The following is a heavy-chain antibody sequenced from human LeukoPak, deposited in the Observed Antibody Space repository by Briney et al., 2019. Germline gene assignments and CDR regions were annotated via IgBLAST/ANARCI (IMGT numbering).Heavy chain of an antibody. D-gene: IGHD4-17*01. CDR2: IWYDGSNK. V-gene: IGHV3-33*01. CDR3: ARDLYGDTAIDY. Sequence: GGSLRLSCAASGFTFSSYGMHWVRQAPGKGLEWVAVIWYDGSNKYYADSVQGRFTISRDNSKNTLYLQMNSLRAEDTAVYYCARDLYGDTAIDYWGQGTLVTVSS. CDR1: GFTFSSYG. J-gene: IGHJ4*02.